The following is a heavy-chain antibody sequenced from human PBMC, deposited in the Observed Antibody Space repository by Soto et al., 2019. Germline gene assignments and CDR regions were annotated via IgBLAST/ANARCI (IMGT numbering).Heavy chain of an antibody. CDR1: GYSFTSYG. CDR3: ARVNGGFDP. CDR2: ISVSYDKP. V-gene: IGHV1-18*04. J-gene: IGHJ5*02. D-gene: IGHD3-10*01. Sequence: QVQLVQSGGEVKKPGASVRLSCRASGYSFTSYGICWVRQAPGHGLEWMGWISVSYDKPKYAQKFQGRVTMTTDTSTNTAYMELRRLKSDDTAVYYCARVNGGFDPWGQGSLVIVSS.